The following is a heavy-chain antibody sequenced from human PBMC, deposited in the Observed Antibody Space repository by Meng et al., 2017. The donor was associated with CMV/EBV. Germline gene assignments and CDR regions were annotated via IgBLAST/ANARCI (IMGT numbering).Heavy chain of an antibody. CDR2: ISYDGSNK. CDR3: ARDGYSSSWYGPGYYYYYYGMDV. D-gene: IGHD6-13*01. J-gene: IGHJ6*02. CDR1: GFTFSSYW. V-gene: IGHV3-30-3*01. Sequence: GESLKISCAASGFTFSSYWMSWVRQAPGKGLEWVAVISYDGSNKYYADSVKGRFTISRDNSKNTLYLQMNSLRAEDTAVYYCARDGYSSSWYGPGYYYYYYGMDVWGQGTTVTVSS.